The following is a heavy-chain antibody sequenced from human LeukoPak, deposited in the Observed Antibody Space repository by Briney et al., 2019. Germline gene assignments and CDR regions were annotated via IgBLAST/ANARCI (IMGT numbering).Heavy chain of an antibody. CDR3: AGGRFTSNQDYFDY. V-gene: IGHV4-59*12. CDR1: GGSISSYY. CDR2: IYYSGST. J-gene: IGHJ4*02. Sequence: PSETLSLTCTVSGGSISSYYWSWIRQPPGKGLEWIGYIYYSGSTNYNPSLKSRVTISVDTSKNQFSLKLSSVTAADTAVYYCAGGRFTSNQDYFDYWAREPWSPSPQ. D-gene: IGHD3-3*01.